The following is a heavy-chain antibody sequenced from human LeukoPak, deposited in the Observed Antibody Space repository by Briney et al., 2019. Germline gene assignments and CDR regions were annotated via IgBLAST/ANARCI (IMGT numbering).Heavy chain of an antibody. V-gene: IGHV1-18*01. CDR2: ISAYNGNT. Sequence: ASVKVSCKASGYTFTNYDINWVRQAPGQGLEWMGWISAYNGNTNYAQKFQDRLTVTTDTSTSTAYMELTSLRSDDTAVYYCARDRSSSSLWGQGTLVTVSS. D-gene: IGHD6-6*01. CDR1: GYTFTNYD. J-gene: IGHJ4*02. CDR3: ARDRSSSSL.